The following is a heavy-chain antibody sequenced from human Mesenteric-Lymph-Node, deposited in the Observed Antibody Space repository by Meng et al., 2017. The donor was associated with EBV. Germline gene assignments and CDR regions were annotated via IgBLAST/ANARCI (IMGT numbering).Heavy chain of an antibody. Sequence: QVQLVQSGAEVKKSGASVKVSCKASGYTFTDYYMHWVRQAPGQGLEWMGRINPSSGGTNYAQKFQGRVTMTRDTSISTAYIELNSLRSDDTAVYYCASPGYSYGLDYWGQGTLVTVSS. V-gene: IGHV1-2*06. CDR2: INPSSGGT. J-gene: IGHJ4*02. CDR3: ASPGYSYGLDY. CDR1: GYTFTDYY. D-gene: IGHD5-18*01.